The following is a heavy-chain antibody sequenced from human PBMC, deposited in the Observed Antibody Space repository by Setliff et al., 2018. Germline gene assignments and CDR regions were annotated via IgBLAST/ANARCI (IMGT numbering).Heavy chain of an antibody. CDR2: ISSTSSTI. V-gene: IGHV3-48*01. Sequence: LRLSCATSGFSFSGYGMHWVRQAPGKGLEWVSYISSTSSTIYYADSVKGRFTISRDSAKNSLYLHMNSLRAEDTAVYYCARVGIFGGGYFDFWGQGTLVTVSS. D-gene: IGHD3-3*01. CDR1: GFSFSGYG. CDR3: ARVGIFGGGYFDF. J-gene: IGHJ4*02.